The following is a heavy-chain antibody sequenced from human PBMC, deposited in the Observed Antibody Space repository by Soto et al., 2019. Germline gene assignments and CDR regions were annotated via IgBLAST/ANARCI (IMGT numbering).Heavy chain of an antibody. CDR1: GFTFSSYG. V-gene: IGHV3-30*03. D-gene: IGHD1-26*01. J-gene: IGHJ1*01. Sequence: QVQLVDSGGGVVQPGRSLRLSCAASGFTFSSYGMHWVRQAPGKGLEWVAFISFDGANKYYADSVKGRFTISRDNSKNTLYLQMNSLRAEDTAVYYCASRVPHGTYGAPYFQHWGQAPWSPSPQ. CDR3: ASRVPHGTYGAPYFQH. CDR2: ISFDGANK.